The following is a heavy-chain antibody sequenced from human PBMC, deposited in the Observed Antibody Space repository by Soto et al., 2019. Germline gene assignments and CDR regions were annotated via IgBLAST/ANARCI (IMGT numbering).Heavy chain of an antibody. CDR3: ARDRTGTTLGYFDY. CDR2: ILPVSGTT. J-gene: IGHJ4*02. Sequence: GASVKVSCKSSGGTFSTFPINWVRQAPGQGLEWMGAILPVSGTTNYAQKFQGRVTFSADESTTTAYMEVSSLRSEDTAVYYCARDRTGTTLGYFDYRGQGTRVTVSS. V-gene: IGHV1-69*13. CDR1: GGTFSTFP. D-gene: IGHD1-7*01.